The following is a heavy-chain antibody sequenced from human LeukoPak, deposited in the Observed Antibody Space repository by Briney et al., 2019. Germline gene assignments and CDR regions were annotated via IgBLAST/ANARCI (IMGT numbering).Heavy chain of an antibody. CDR1: GFTFSAYW. D-gene: IGHD3/OR15-3a*01. V-gene: IGHV3-74*01. CDR2: VKYDGSTT. CDR3: ARDLNWLLFDY. J-gene: IGHJ4*02. Sequence: GSLRLSCAASGFTFSAYWMHWVRQAPGKGLVWVSRVKYDGSTTAYADSVKGRFTISRDNTRNILYLEMNSLRVEDTAVYYCARDLNWLLFDYWGQGALATVSS.